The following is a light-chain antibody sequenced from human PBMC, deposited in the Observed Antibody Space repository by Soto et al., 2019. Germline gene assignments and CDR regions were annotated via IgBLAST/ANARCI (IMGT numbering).Light chain of an antibody. J-gene: IGKJ4*01. CDR1: QSVSSY. V-gene: IGKV3-11*01. CDR3: QQRSNWPLT. CDR2: DAS. Sequence: EIVLTQSPATLSLSPGERATISCRASQSVSSYLAWYKQKPGQAPRLLISDASNRATGIPARFSGRGSGTGFTLTISSLEPEDFAVYYCQQRSNWPLTFGGGTKVEIK.